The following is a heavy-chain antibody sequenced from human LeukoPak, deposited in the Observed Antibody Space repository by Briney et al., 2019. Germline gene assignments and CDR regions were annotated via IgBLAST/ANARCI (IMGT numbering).Heavy chain of an antibody. V-gene: IGHV1-2*02. CDR2: ITPNSGGT. J-gene: IGHJ4*02. CDR3: VRKSATRRTNEFDY. Sequence: GSVKISCKASGYTFSDYYIHWVRQAPGQGLEWMGWITPNSGGTKYAQRFQGRVTMTRDTSISTAYMDLSSQGSDDTAVFYCVRKSATRRTNEFDYWGQGTPVTVSS. D-gene: IGHD2-15*01. CDR1: GYTFSDYY.